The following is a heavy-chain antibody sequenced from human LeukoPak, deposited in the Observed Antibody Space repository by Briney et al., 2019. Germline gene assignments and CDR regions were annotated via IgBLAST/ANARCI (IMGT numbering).Heavy chain of an antibody. CDR2: ISAYNGNT. CDR1: GYTFTSYG. J-gene: IGHJ5*02. V-gene: IGHV1-18*01. CDR3: ARHSFRGIFWAQVFDP. D-gene: IGHD3-16*01. Sequence: ASVKVSCKASGYTFTSYGISWVRQAPGQGLEWMGWISAYNGNTNYAQKLQGRVTMTTDTSTSTAYMELRSLRSDDTAVYYCARHSFRGIFWAQVFDPWGQGTLVIVSS.